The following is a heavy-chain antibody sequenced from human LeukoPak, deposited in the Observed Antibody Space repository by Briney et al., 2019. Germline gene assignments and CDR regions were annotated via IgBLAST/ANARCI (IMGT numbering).Heavy chain of an antibody. V-gene: IGHV4-34*01. Sequence: PSETLSLTCAVYGGSFSGYYWSWIRQPPGKGLEWIGEINQSGSTNYNPSLKSRVTISVDTSKNQFSLKVNSVTAADTAVYYCVGVPDYGYYGMDVWGQGTTVTVSS. D-gene: IGHD2-8*01. CDR2: INQSGST. CDR1: GGSFSGYY. J-gene: IGHJ6*02. CDR3: VGVPDYGYYGMDV.